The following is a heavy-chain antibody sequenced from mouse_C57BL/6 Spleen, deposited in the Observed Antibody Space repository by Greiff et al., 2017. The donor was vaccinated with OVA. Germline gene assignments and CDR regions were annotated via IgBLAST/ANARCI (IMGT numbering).Heavy chain of an antibody. CDR1: GYTFTSYW. J-gene: IGHJ2*01. Sequence: QVQLQQSGAELVMPGASVKLSCKASGYTFTSYWMHWVKQRPGQGLEWIGEIDPSDSYTNYNQKFKGKSTLTVDKSSSTAYMQLSSLTSEDSAVYYCARIGITTADYWGQGTTLTVSS. CDR3: ARIGITTADY. V-gene: IGHV1-69*01. D-gene: IGHD1-1*01. CDR2: IDPSDSYT.